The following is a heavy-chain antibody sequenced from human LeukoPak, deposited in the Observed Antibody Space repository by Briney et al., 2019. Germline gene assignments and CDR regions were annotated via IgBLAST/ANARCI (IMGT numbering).Heavy chain of an antibody. CDR3: AREYGSGSLDY. D-gene: IGHD3-10*01. CDR1: GFTFSSYS. J-gene: IGHJ4*02. V-gene: IGHV3-21*01. CDR2: ISSSTNYI. Sequence: GGSLRLSCAASGFTFSSYSMNWVRQAPGKGLELVPSISSSTNYIFYADSVKGRFTISRDNAKNSLYLQMNGLRAEDTAVYYCAREYGSGSLDYWGQGTLVTVSS.